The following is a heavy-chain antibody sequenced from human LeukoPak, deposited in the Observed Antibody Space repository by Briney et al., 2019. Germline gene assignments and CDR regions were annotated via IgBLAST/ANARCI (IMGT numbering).Heavy chain of an antibody. J-gene: IGHJ4*02. CDR2: IYYSGST. Sequence: SETLSLTCTASGGSISSYYWSWIRQPSGKGLEWIGYIYYSGSTNYNPSLKSRVTISVDTSKNQFSLKLSSVTAADTAVYYCARVDSSGWYYFDYWGQGTLVTVSS. D-gene: IGHD6-19*01. V-gene: IGHV4-59*01. CDR3: ARVDSSGWYYFDY. CDR1: GGSISSYY.